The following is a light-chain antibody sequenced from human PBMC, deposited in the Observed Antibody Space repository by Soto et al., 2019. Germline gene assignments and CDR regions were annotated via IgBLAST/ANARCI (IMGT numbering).Light chain of an antibody. J-gene: IGLJ2*01. CDR2: SNT. V-gene: IGLV1-44*01. CDR3: AAWSDSLNGHV. CDR1: SSNIGSRT. Sequence: QSVLTQTPSASGTPGQRITISCSGSSSNIGSRTVNWYQQLPGTAPTVLIYSNTQRPSGVPDRFSASKSGTTASLAISGLQAEDEADYYCAAWSDSLNGHVFGGVTKLTVL.